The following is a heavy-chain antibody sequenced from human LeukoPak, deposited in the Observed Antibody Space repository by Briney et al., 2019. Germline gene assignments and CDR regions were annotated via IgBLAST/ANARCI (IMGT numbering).Heavy chain of an antibody. D-gene: IGHD3-10*01. V-gene: IGHV3-23*01. CDR2: IFGSGDTT. CDR3: AKRNTMVRGGPSFDY. CDR1: GFTFSSYA. J-gene: IGHJ4*02. Sequence: GGTLRLSCAASGFTFSSYAMNWVRQAPGKGLEWVSIIFGSGDTTYYADSVRGRFTVSRDNSKNTLYLQMNSLRPEDTAMYYCAKRNTMVRGGPSFDYWGQGILVTVSS.